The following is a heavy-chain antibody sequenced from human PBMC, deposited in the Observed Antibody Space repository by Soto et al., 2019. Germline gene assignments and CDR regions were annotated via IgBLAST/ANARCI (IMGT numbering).Heavy chain of an antibody. D-gene: IGHD6-19*01. CDR3: AKDSGYSSGGYFDY. CDR1: GFTFSSYV. CDR2: ISYDGSNK. V-gene: IGHV3-30*18. J-gene: IGHJ4*02. Sequence: PGGSLRLSCAASGFTFSSYVMHWVRQAPGKGLEWVAVISYDGSNKYYADSVKGRFTISRDNSKNTLYLQMNSLRAEDTAVYYCAKDSGYSSGGYFDYWGQGTLVTV.